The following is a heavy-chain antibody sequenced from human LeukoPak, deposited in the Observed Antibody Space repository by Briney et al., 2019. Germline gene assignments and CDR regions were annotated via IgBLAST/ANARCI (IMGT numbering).Heavy chain of an antibody. CDR3: AKGGFDP. CDR2: ISSSSSYI. V-gene: IGHV3-21*01. Sequence: SLRLSCAVSGFTFSSFSTNWVRQAPGKGLEWVSSISSSSSYIYYADSAKGRFTISRDNAKNSLYLQMNSLRAEDTAVYYCAKGGFDPWGQGTLVTVSS. CDR1: GFTFSSFS. J-gene: IGHJ5*02. D-gene: IGHD3-16*01.